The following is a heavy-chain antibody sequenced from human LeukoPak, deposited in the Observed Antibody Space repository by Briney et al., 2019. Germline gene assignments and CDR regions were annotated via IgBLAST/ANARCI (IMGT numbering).Heavy chain of an antibody. D-gene: IGHD3-22*01. CDR2: INHSGTT. V-gene: IGHV4-34*01. CDR1: GGSIRSYY. J-gene: IGHJ4*02. CDR3: ARLTEDYYDSSGYYGYFDY. Sequence: RASETLSLTCTVSGGSIRSYYWSWIRQPPGKGLQWIGEINHSGTTNYNPSLKSRVTISRDTSKNRFSLKLSSVTAADTAVYYCARLTEDYYDSSGYYGYFDYWGQGTLVTVSS.